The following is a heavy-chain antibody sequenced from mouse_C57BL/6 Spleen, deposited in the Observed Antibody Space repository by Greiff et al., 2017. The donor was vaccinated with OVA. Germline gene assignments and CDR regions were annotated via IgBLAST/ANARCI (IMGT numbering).Heavy chain of an antibody. CDR3: AREVRRYFDV. Sequence: QVQLQQPGAELVKPGASVKMSCKASGYTFTSYWITWVKQRPGQGLEWIGDIYPGSGSTNYYEKFKSKATLTVDTSSSTAYMQLSSLTSEDSAVYYCAREVRRYFDVWGTGTTVTVSS. CDR1: GYTFTSYW. D-gene: IGHD2-14*01. V-gene: IGHV1-55*01. CDR2: IYPGSGST. J-gene: IGHJ1*03.